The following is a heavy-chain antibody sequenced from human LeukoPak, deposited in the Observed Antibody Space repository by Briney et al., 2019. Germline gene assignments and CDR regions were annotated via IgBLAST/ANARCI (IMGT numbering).Heavy chain of an antibody. Sequence: ASVKVSCKASGYIFTGYYLFWVRQAPGQGLEWMGWINPNGGATRYAQKFQGRVTLTRDTSIRTTYMELSSLTSDDTAVYYCARAVEALASGDYWGQGTLVTVSS. CDR2: INPNGGAT. V-gene: IGHV1-2*02. CDR3: ARAVEALASGDY. J-gene: IGHJ4*02. CDR1: GYIFTGYY. D-gene: IGHD3-10*01.